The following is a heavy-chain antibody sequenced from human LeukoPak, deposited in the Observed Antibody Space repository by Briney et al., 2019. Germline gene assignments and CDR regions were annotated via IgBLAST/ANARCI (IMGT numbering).Heavy chain of an antibody. J-gene: IGHJ4*02. Sequence: ASVKVSCKASGYTFTSYDINWVRQATGQGLEWMGWINPNSGGTNYAQKFQGRVTMTRDTSISTAYMELSRLRSDDTAVYYCARDLYDYGDYGYWGQGTLVTVSS. CDR3: ARDLYDYGDYGY. CDR1: GYTFTSYD. D-gene: IGHD4-17*01. CDR2: INPNSGGT. V-gene: IGHV1-2*02.